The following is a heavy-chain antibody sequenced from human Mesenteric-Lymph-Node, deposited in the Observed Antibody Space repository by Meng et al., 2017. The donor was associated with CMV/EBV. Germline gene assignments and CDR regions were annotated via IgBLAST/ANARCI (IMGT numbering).Heavy chain of an antibody. V-gene: IGHV1-2*02. Sequence: GGSLRLSCKASGYTFTGYYMHWVRQAPGQGLEWMGWINPNSGGTNYAQKFQGRVTMTRDTSISTAYMELSRLRSDDTAVYYCASLTSIVVVPAAMDNWFDPWGQGTLVTVSS. CDR3: ASLTSIVVVPAAMDNWFDP. J-gene: IGHJ5*02. CDR1: GYTFTGYY. D-gene: IGHD2-2*01. CDR2: INPNSGGT.